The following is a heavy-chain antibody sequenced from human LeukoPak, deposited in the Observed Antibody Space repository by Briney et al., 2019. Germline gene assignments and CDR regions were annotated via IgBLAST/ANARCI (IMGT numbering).Heavy chain of an antibody. Sequence: PGRSLRLSCAASGFTFSSYGMHRVRQAPGKGLEWVAVISYDGSNKYYADSVKGRFTISRDNSKNTLYLQMNSLRAEDTAVYYCAKDADEYSYGTRYGMDVWGQGTTVTVSS. D-gene: IGHD5-18*01. V-gene: IGHV3-30*18. CDR1: GFTFSSYG. CDR3: AKDADEYSYGTRYGMDV. J-gene: IGHJ6*02. CDR2: ISYDGSNK.